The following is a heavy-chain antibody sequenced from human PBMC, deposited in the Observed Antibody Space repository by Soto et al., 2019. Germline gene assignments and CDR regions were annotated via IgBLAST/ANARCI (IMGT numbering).Heavy chain of an antibody. V-gene: IGHV1-18*01. CDR2: ISAYNGNT. CDR3: ARDSPPSFSFGSGSYYPPYFYF. J-gene: IGHJ4*02. CDR1: GYTFTSYG. D-gene: IGHD3-10*01. Sequence: ASVKVSCKASGYTFTSYGISWVRQAPGQGLEWMGWISAYNGNTNYAQKLQGRVTMTTDTSTSTAYMELRSLRSDDTAVYYCARDSPPSFSFGSGSYYPPYFYFGARGTLVPVSS.